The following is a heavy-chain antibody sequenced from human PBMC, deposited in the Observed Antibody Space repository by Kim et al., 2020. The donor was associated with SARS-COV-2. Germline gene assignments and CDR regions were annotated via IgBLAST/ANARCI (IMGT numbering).Heavy chain of an antibody. Sequence: SETLSLTCTVSGGSISSGDYYWSWIRQPPGKGLEWIGYIYYSGSTYYNPSLKSRVTISVDTSKNQFSLKLSSVTAADTAVYYCARLFSHSHLEWLGAFDIWGQGTMVTVSS. CDR3: ARLFSHSHLEWLGAFDI. CDR1: GGSISSGDYY. D-gene: IGHD3-3*01. V-gene: IGHV4-30-4*01. CDR2: IYYSGST. J-gene: IGHJ3*02.